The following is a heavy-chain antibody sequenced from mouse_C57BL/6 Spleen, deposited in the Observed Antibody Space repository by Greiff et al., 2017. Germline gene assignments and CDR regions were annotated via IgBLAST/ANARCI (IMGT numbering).Heavy chain of an antibody. V-gene: IGHV1-62-2*01. CDR1: GYTFTEYT. Sequence: VQLQQSGAELVKPGASVKLSCKASGYTFTEYTIHWVKQRSGQGLEWIGWFYPGSGSIKYNEKFKDKATLTADKSSSTVYMELSRLTSDDSAVEFCARHEGGPIYYGNYGWDYWGQGTTLTVSS. CDR3: ARHEGGPIYYGNYGWDY. J-gene: IGHJ2*01. D-gene: IGHD2-1*01. CDR2: FYPGSGSI.